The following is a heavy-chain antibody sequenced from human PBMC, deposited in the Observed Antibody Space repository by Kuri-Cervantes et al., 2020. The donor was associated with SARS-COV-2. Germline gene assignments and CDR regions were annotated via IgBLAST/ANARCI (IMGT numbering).Heavy chain of an antibody. Sequence: GSLRLSCTVSGGSISSSSYYWGWIRQPPGKGLEWIGEINHSGSTNYNPSLKSRGTISVDTSKNQFSLKLSSVTAADTAVYYCAGPAAIRANYYYYYMDVWGKGTTVTVSS. CDR1: GGSISSSSYY. CDR2: INHSGST. D-gene: IGHD2-2*02. CDR3: AGPAAIRANYYYYYMDV. J-gene: IGHJ6*03. V-gene: IGHV4-39*01.